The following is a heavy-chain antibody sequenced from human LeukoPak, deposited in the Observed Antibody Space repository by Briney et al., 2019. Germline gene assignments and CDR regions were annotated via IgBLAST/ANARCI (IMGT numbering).Heavy chain of an antibody. D-gene: IGHD3-22*01. Sequence: PGGSLRLSCAASGFTFSSYSMNWVRQAPGKGLEWVSYISSSSSTIYYADSVKGRFTISRDNAKNSLYLQMNSLRDEDTAVYYCARGNPYDSSGYGMDVWGQGTTVTVSS. CDR2: ISSSSSTI. J-gene: IGHJ6*02. CDR3: ARGNPYDSSGYGMDV. CDR1: GFTFSSYS. V-gene: IGHV3-48*02.